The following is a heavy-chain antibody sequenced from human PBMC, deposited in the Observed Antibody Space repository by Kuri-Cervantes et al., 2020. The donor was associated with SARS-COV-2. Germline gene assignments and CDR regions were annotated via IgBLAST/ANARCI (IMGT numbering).Heavy chain of an antibody. Sequence: GGSLRLSCAASGFTVSSNYMNWVRQAPGKGLEWVSVIYSGGSTYYADSVKGRFTIARDNSKNTLYLQMNSLRAEDTAVYYCARDLRLGKSLDYWGQGTLVTVSS. CDR1: GFTVSSNY. CDR2: IYSGGST. D-gene: IGHD7-27*01. V-gene: IGHV3-66*02. J-gene: IGHJ4*02. CDR3: ARDLRLGKSLDY.